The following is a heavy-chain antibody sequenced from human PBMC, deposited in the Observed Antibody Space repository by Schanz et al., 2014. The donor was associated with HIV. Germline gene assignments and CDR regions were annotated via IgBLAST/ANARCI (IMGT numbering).Heavy chain of an antibody. V-gene: IGHV3-30*18. CDR2: KTYDGRKK. CDR1: GFTFDSFG. Sequence: QVQLVESGGGVVQPGRSLRLSCAASGFTFDSFGMHWVRQAPGKGLEWVAVKTYDGRKKYQAPSVKGRFTVSRDNAKNTVYLQMKSLRVEDTAVYYCAKDRNYYDSRFLGKGNYYYYYGMDVWGQGTTVTVSS. CDR3: AKDRNYYDSRFLGKGNYYYYYGMDV. D-gene: IGHD3-22*01. J-gene: IGHJ6*02.